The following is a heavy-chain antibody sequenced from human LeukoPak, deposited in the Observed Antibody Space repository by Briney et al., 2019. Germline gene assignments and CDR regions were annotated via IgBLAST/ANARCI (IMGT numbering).Heavy chain of an antibody. Sequence: SETLSLTCTVSGGSISSGGYYWSWIRQHPGKGLEWIGYIYYSGSTYYNPSLKSRVTISVDTSKNQFSLKPSSVTAADTAVYYCARDRAGTTLFGYWGQGTLVTVSS. J-gene: IGHJ4*02. CDR2: IYYSGST. CDR1: GGSISSGGYY. D-gene: IGHD1-1*01. CDR3: ARDRAGTTLFGY. V-gene: IGHV4-31*03.